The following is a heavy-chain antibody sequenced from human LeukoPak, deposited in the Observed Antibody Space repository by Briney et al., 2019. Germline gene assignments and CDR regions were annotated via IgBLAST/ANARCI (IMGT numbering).Heavy chain of an antibody. Sequence: PGGSLRLSCAASGFTFSFYAMSWVRQAPGKGLEWVAGITSSGNTTYYADPVKGRFTISRDNAKNSLYLQMNSLRAEDTAVYYCARKLSRSGYFGSYGMDVWGQGTTVTVSS. CDR2: ITSSGNTT. J-gene: IGHJ6*02. CDR1: GFTFSFYA. V-gene: IGHV3-23*01. CDR3: ARKLSRSGYFGSYGMDV. D-gene: IGHD3-3*01.